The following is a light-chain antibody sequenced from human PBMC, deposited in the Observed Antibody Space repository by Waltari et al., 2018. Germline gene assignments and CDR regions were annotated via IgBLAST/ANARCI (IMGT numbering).Light chain of an antibody. CDR2: NNN. J-gene: IGLJ2*01. CDR3: ATWDDSLNGLL. Sequence: QSVLTQPPSASGTPGQRVTISCSGSSSNIGRNTVNWYQQLPGTAPKVLIYNNNNRASGVPDRIAGSRSDTSASLAISGLQSEDEADYYCATWDDSLNGLLFGGGTKLTVL. CDR1: SSNIGRNT. V-gene: IGLV1-44*01.